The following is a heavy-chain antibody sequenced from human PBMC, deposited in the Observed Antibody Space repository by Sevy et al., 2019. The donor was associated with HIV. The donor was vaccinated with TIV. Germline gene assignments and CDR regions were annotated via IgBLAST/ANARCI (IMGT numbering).Heavy chain of an antibody. CDR3: AKDVGIADRPSPFGY. CDR2: IHRGGLT. V-gene: IGHV3-53*01. Sequence: GGSLRLSCAASGFSVSENYMSWVRLAPGKGPEWVSLIHRGGLTHYADSVKGRFTISRDNSKNTLYLQMNNLRVEDTAVYYCAKDVGIADRPSPFGYWGQGTLVTVSS. D-gene: IGHD6-13*01. CDR1: GFSVSENY. J-gene: IGHJ4*02.